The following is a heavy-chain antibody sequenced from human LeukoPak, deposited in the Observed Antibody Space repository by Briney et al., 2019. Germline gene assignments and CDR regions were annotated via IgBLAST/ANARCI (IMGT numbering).Heavy chain of an antibody. Sequence: SETLSLTCTVSGGSISSSNYYWDWIRQPPGKGLEWIGTIYYSGSTYYNPSLKSRVTISVDTSKNQFSLSLKLSSVTAADTAVYYCARHVRGVVPAAIPPSHFDYWGQGTLVTVSS. J-gene: IGHJ4*02. CDR3: ARHVRGVVPAAIPPSHFDY. D-gene: IGHD2-2*02. CDR2: IYYSGST. V-gene: IGHV4-39*01. CDR1: GGSISSSNYY.